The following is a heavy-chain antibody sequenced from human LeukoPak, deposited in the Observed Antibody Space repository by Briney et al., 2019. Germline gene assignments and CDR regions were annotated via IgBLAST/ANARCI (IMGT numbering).Heavy chain of an antibody. V-gene: IGHV3-74*01. Sequence: GSLRLSCAASGFTFSSYWMHWVRQAPGKGLVWVSRINRDGSSTSYADSVKGRFTISRDNAKNTLYLQMNSLRAEDTAVYYCARETVEMATIGDYWGQGTLVTVSS. J-gene: IGHJ4*02. CDR1: GFTFSSYW. D-gene: IGHD5-24*01. CDR3: ARETVEMATIGDY. CDR2: INRDGSST.